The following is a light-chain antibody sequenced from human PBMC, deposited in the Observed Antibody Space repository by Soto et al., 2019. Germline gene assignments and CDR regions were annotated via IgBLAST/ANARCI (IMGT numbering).Light chain of an antibody. J-gene: IGKJ3*01. CDR1: QSVSSY. CDR3: QQRRV. CDR2: DAS. Sequence: EIVLTQSPATLSSSPGERATLSCRASQSVSSYLAWYQQKPGQAPRLLIYDASNRATGIPARFSGSGSGTDFTLAISSQEPEDFAVYYCQQRRVFGPGTKVDIK. V-gene: IGKV3-11*01.